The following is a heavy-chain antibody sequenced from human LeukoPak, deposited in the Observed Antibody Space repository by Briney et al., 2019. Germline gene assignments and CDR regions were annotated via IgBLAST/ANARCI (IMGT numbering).Heavy chain of an antibody. Sequence: PGGSLRLSCAASGFTFSSYAMSWVRQAPGKGLEWVSAISGSGGSTYYGDSVKGRVTISRDNSKNKLYLQMNSLRAEDTAVYYCAKDKDRVYCSSTSCYNFDYWGQGTLVTVSS. CDR1: GFTFSSYA. J-gene: IGHJ4*02. CDR2: ISGSGGST. CDR3: AKDKDRVYCSSTSCYNFDY. D-gene: IGHD2-2*01. V-gene: IGHV3-23*01.